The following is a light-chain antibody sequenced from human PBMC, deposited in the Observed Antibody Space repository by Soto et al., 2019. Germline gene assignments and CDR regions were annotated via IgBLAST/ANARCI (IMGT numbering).Light chain of an antibody. CDR2: GAS. CDR3: QHFGGTTFT. Sequence: EILFTTYPGKLAVSPGEGATLSCRASQSVSSSYIAWYQQRPGQTPSLLIYGASTRATGIPDRFSGSGSGTHFTLTISRLEPGDFAVYYCQHFGGTTFTFGQGTKVDIK. V-gene: IGKV3-20*01. CDR1: QSVSSSY. J-gene: IGKJ1*01.